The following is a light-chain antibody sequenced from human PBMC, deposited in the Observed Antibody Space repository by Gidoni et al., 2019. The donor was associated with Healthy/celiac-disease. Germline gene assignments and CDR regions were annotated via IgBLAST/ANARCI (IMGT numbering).Light chain of an antibody. V-gene: IGKV3-11*01. J-gene: IGKJ1*01. CDR1: QRVSSY. Sequence: EIVLTQSPATLSLSPGERATLSCRASQRVSSYLAWYQQKPGQAPRLLIYDASNSATGIPARFSGSGSGTDFTLTISSLEPEDFAVYYCQQRSNWPPWTFGQGTKGKSN. CDR2: DAS. CDR3: QQRSNWPPWT.